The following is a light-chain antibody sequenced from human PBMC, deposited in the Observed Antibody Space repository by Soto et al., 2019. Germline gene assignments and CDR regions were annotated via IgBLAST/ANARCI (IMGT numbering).Light chain of an antibody. CDR2: GAS. Sequence: DIQMTQSPSSLSASLGDRVTITCRTSQNIYNSLNWYQQKAGRAPAVLIYGASNLQGGVPLRFSGSGSGTDFTLTTSGLQPEDSATYYCQESRSALWGTCGQGTKVEVK. CDR1: QNIYNS. J-gene: IGKJ1*01. V-gene: IGKV1-39*01. CDR3: QESRSALWGT.